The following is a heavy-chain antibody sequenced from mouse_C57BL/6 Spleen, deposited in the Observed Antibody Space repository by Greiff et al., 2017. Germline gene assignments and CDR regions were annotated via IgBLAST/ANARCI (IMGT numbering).Heavy chain of an antibody. CDR1: GYTFTSYW. D-gene: IGHD1-1*01. CDR3: ARGGYYYGSSYYFDY. CDR2: IDPSDSET. J-gene: IGHJ2*01. V-gene: IGHV1-52*01. Sequence: VQLQQPGAELVRPGSSVKLSCKASGYTFTSYWMHWVKQRPIQGLEWIGNIDPSDSETHYNQKFKDKATLTVDKSSSTAYMQLSSLTSEDSAVYDCARGGYYYGSSYYFDYWGQGTTLTVSS.